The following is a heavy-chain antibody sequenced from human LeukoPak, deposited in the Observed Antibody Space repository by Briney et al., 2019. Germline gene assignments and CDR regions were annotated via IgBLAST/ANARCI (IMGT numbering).Heavy chain of an antibody. CDR1: GYSISSGYY. CDR3: ARGDLAAAAGTTDY. D-gene: IGHD6-13*01. J-gene: IGHJ4*02. Sequence: SETLSLTCTVSGYSISSGYYWGWIRQPPGKGLEWIGSIYHSGSTYYNPSLKSRVTISVDTSKNQFSLKLSSVTAADTAVYYCARGDLAAAAGTTDYWGQGTLVTVSS. V-gene: IGHV4-38-2*02. CDR2: IYHSGST.